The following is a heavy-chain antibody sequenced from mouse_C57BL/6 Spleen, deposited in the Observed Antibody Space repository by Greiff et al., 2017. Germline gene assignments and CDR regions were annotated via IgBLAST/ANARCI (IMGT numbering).Heavy chain of an antibody. D-gene: IGHD2-4*01. Sequence: EVQGVESGGGLVKPGGSLKLSCAASGFTFSSYAMSWVRQTPEKRLEWVATISDGGSYTYYPDNVKGRFTISRDNAKNNLYLQMSHLKSEDTAMYYCARDRYDYGYFDYWGQGTTLTVSS. CDR2: ISDGGSYT. CDR1: GFTFSSYA. CDR3: ARDRYDYGYFDY. J-gene: IGHJ2*01. V-gene: IGHV5-4*01.